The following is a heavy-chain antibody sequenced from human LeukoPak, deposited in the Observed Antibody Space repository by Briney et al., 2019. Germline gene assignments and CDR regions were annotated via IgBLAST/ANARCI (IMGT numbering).Heavy chain of an antibody. D-gene: IGHD5-12*01. CDR2: IKQDGSEK. CDR1: GFTFSRFW. Sequence: GSLRLSCAASGFTFSRFWMSWVRQAPGKGLEWVANIKQDGSEKYYVDSVKGRFTISRDNAKNSLYLQMNSLRAEDTAVFYCARDGTYTDYDPDFDIWGQGTLVTVSS. V-gene: IGHV3-7*04. J-gene: IGHJ4*02. CDR3: ARDGTYTDYDPDFDI.